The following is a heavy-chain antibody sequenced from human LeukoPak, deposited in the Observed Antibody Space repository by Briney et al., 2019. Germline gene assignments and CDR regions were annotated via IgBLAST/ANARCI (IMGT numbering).Heavy chain of an antibody. Sequence: ASVKVSCKASGYAFTSDGINWVRQAPGQGLEWMGWISVYNAITSYAQKFQGRVTMTTDTSTSTAYMELRSLRSDDTAVYYCARDLTKNTVFGLKGTVDVWGQGTTDTVSS. CDR2: ISVYNAIT. CDR1: GYAFTSDG. D-gene: IGHD3-3*01. CDR3: ARDLTKNTVFGLKGTVDV. J-gene: IGHJ6*02. V-gene: IGHV1-18*01.